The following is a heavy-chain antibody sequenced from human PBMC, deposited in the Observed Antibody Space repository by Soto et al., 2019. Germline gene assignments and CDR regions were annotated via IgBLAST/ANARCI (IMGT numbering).Heavy chain of an antibody. CDR3: ARDEDTAMSPGWFDP. CDR2: IIPILGIA. V-gene: IGHV1-69*08. CDR1: GGTFSSYT. J-gene: IGHJ5*02. Sequence: QVQLVQSGAEVKKPGSSVKVSCKASGGTFSSYTISWVRQAPGQGLEWMGRIIPILGIANYAQKFQGRVTITADKSTSTAYMELSSLRSEDTAVYYCARDEDTAMSPGWFDPWGQGTLVTVSS. D-gene: IGHD5-18*01.